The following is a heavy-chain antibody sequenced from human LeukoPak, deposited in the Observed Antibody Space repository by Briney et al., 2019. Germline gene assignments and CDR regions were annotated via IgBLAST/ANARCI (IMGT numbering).Heavy chain of an antibody. CDR2: MNPNSGNT. CDR1: GYTFTSYD. J-gene: IGHJ3*02. CDR3: ARSKTRPSVQDFDI. V-gene: IGHV1-8*01. Sequence: ASVKVSCKASGYTFTSYDINWVRQATGQGLGWMGWMNPNSGNTGYAQKFQGRVIMTRNTSISTAYMELSSLRSEDTAMYYCARSKTRPSVQDFDIWGQGTTVTVSS. D-gene: IGHD6-6*01.